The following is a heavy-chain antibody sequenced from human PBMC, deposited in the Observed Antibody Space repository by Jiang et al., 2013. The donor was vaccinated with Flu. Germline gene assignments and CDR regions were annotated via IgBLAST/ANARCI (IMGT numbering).Heavy chain of an antibody. CDR2: ISAYNGNT. D-gene: IGHD6-19*01. V-gene: IGHV1-18*04. J-gene: IGHJ4*02. CDR3: ARDSSGWRMEYYFDY. CDR1: GYTFTSYG. Sequence: PGASVKVSCKASGYTFTSYGISWVRQAPGQGLEWMGWISAYNGNTNYAQKLQGRVTMTTDTSTSTAYMELRSLRSDDTAVYYCARDSSGWRMEYYFDYWGQGTLVTVSS.